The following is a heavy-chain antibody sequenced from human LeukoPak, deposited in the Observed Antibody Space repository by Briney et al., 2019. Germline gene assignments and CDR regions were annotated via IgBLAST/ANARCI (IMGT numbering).Heavy chain of an antibody. D-gene: IGHD4-17*01. Sequence: SETLSLTCTVSGVSISSSSYYWGWVRQPPGKGLEWIESIFYSGNTYYNPSLKSRLTISVDTSKNQFSLRLSTVTAAGTALFYCARQPTHDYGDSSYWYFDLWGRGTLVTVSS. CDR3: ARQPTHDYGDSSYWYFDL. V-gene: IGHV4-39*01. CDR2: IFYSGNT. CDR1: GVSISSSSYY. J-gene: IGHJ2*01.